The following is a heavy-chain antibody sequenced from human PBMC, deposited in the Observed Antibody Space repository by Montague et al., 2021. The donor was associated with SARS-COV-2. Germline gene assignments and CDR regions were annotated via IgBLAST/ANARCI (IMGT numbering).Heavy chain of an antibody. CDR3: ARDPAIVATIYGMDV. V-gene: IGHV3-48*02. Sequence: SLRLSCAASGFTFSSYSMNWVRQAPGKGLEWVSYISSSSSTIYYADSVKGRFTISRDNAKNSLYLQMNSLRDEDTAVHYCARDPAIVATIYGMDVWGQGTTVTVSS. CDR1: GFTFSSYS. CDR2: ISSSSSTI. J-gene: IGHJ6*02. D-gene: IGHD5-12*01.